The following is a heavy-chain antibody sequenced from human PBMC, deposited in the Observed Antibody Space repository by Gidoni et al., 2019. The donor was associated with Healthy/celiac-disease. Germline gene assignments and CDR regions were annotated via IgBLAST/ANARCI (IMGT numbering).Heavy chain of an antibody. CDR1: GFTFSSYA. CDR3: AKYAVDYDILTGPGDAFDI. D-gene: IGHD3-9*01. Sequence: EVQLLESGGGLVQPGGSLSLSCAASGFTFSSYAMSWVRQAPGKGLEWVSAISGSGGSTYYADSVKGRFTISRDNSKNTLYLQMNSLRAEDTAVYYCAKYAVDYDILTGPGDAFDIWGQGTMVTVSS. CDR2: ISGSGGST. V-gene: IGHV3-23*01. J-gene: IGHJ3*02.